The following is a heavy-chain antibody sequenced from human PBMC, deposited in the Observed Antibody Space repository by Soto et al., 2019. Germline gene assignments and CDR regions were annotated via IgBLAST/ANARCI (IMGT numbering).Heavy chain of an antibody. CDR2: IDPSDSYT. V-gene: IGHV5-10-1*01. Sequence: GESLKISCKGSGYSFTSYWISWVRQMPGKGLEWMGRIDPSDSYTNYSPSFQGHVTISADKSISTAYLQWSSLKASDTAMYYCASRWDSSGYQDYYGMDVWGQGTTVTVSS. CDR3: ASRWDSSGYQDYYGMDV. D-gene: IGHD3-22*01. J-gene: IGHJ6*02. CDR1: GYSFTSYW.